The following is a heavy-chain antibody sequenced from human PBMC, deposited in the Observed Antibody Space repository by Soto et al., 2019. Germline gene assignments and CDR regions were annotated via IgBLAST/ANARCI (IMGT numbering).Heavy chain of an antibody. Sequence: ASVKGSCKASGYTFSSYDITWVRQATGQGLEWMGWVNHNSGNTGYAQKFQGRVTMTRNTSISTAYMELSSLTSEDTAVYYCARGSYYYYYMDVWGKGTTVTVSS. CDR1: GYTFSSYD. J-gene: IGHJ6*03. V-gene: IGHV1-8*01. CDR3: ARGSYYYYYMDV. CDR2: VNHNSGNT.